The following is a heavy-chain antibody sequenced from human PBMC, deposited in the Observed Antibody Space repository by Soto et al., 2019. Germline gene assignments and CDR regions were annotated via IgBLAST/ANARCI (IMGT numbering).Heavy chain of an antibody. V-gene: IGHV3-23*01. CDR2: ISGSGSNT. Sequence: GGSLRLSCAASGFTFTSYAMSWVRLTPGKGLEWVSAISGSGSNTFYADSVRGRFTISRDNSKNTVFLQMNNLRAEDTAVYFCARDRATFDYWGQGTRVTVPS. CDR1: GFTFTSYA. J-gene: IGHJ4*02. CDR3: ARDRATFDY. D-gene: IGHD1-26*01.